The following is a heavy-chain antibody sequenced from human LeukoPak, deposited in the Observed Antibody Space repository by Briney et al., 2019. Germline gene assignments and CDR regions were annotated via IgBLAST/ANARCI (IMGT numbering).Heavy chain of an antibody. Sequence: GGSLRLSCAASGFTFSSYAMSLLRQAPGKGLEWVSTISGSRGNTYYADSVKGRFTISRDNSNNTLFLQMNSLRAEDTAIYYCAKAPAISANYYFDYWGQGTLVTVSS. CDR3: AKAPAISANYYFDY. CDR1: GFTFSSYA. V-gene: IGHV3-23*01. D-gene: IGHD5-12*01. J-gene: IGHJ4*02. CDR2: ISGSRGNT.